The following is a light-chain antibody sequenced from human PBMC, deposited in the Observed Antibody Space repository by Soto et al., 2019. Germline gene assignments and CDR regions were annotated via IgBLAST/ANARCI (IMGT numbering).Light chain of an antibody. CDR1: QSFSSY. Sequence: DIEMTKAPSVMSASVRDRVTITCRASQSFSSYSHCYQQKPGKAPQLLIYAASSLQSGFPSKFSGSGSGTDFTLTIISLQTQDLATDYCQQRYSTPLTFGQETKVEI. CDR3: QQRYSTPLT. V-gene: IGKV1-39*01. J-gene: IGKJ1*01. CDR2: AAS.